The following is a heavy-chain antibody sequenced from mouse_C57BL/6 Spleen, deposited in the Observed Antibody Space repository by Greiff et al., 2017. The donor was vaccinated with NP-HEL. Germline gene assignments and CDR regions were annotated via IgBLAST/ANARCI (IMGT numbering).Heavy chain of an antibody. V-gene: IGHV5-4*01. D-gene: IGHD4-1*01. CDR1: GFTFSSHA. CDR3: ARWKNWDDY. J-gene: IGHJ2*01. Sequence: EVQPVESGGGLVKAGGSLKLSRAASGFTFSSHAISRVRQTPEKRPEWVATISDGGRYTYYPDNVMGRFTISRDNDKNNLYLQMSHMKSEDTAMYYCARWKNWDDYWGQGTTLTVSS. CDR2: ISDGGRYT.